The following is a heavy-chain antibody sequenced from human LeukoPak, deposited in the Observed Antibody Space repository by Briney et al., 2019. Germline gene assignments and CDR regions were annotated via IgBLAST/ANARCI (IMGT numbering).Heavy chain of an antibody. D-gene: IGHD6-13*01. V-gene: IGHV4-4*07. CDR2: IYTSEST. CDR3: ARETVAASGIDAFDI. Sequence: PSETLSLTCSVSGGSISNYYWSWIRQPAGKGLEWIGRIYTSESTNYNPPLKSRVTISTDKSKNQFSLKLSSVTAADTAVYYCARETVAASGIDAFDIWGQGTMVTVSS. J-gene: IGHJ3*02. CDR1: GGSISNYY.